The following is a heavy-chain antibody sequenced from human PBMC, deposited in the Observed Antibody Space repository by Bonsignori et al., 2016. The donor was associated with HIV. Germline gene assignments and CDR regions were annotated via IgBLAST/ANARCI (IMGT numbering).Heavy chain of an antibody. V-gene: IGHV3-48*03. Sequence: WIRQPPGKGLEWVSYISSSGSTIYYADSVKGRFTISRDNAKNSLYLQMNSLRAEDTAVYYCARLYSGSYFGYYYYMDVWGKGTTVTVSS. J-gene: IGHJ6*03. D-gene: IGHD1-26*01. CDR2: ISSSGSTI. CDR3: ARLYSGSYFGYYYYMDV.